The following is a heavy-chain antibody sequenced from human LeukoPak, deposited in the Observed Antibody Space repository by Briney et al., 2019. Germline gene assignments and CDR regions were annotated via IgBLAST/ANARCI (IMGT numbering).Heavy chain of an antibody. J-gene: IGHJ5*02. CDR3: VRQPPGVYDTTQNWFDP. CDR2: IAPSDSYT. CDR1: GYSFPSYW. D-gene: IGHD3-22*01. V-gene: IGHV5-10-1*01. Sequence: GESLKISCKVSGYSFPSYWITWVRQVPGKGLEWMGRIAPSDSYTNYNPSFEGHVTMSVEKSITTVYLQWSGLKASDTAMYYRVRQPPGVYDTTQNWFDPWGQGTLVTVSS.